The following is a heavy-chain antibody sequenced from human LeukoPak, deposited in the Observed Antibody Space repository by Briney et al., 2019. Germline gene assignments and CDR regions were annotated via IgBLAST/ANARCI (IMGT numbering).Heavy chain of an antibody. J-gene: IGHJ4*02. D-gene: IGHD6-13*01. V-gene: IGHV4-34*01. CDR2: INHSGST. CDR1: GGSFSGYY. Sequence: PSETLSLTCAVYGGSFSGYYWSWIRQPPGKGLEWIGEINHSGSTNYNPSLKSRVTISVDTSKNQFSLKLSSVTAADTAVYYCARGVVRPQQRFFDYWGQGTLVTVSS. CDR3: ARGVVRPQQRFFDY.